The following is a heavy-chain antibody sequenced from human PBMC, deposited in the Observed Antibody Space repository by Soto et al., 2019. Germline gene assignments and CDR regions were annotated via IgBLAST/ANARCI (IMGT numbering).Heavy chain of an antibody. CDR2: IYYSGST. V-gene: IGHV4-59*01. D-gene: IGHD5-12*01. J-gene: IGHJ4*02. Sequence: QVQLQESGPGLVEPSETLSLTCTVSGGSISSYYWSWIRQPPGKGLEWIGYIYYSGSTNYNPSLKSRVTISVDTSKNQFSLKLSSVTAADTAVYYCARETYSGYDSHFDYWGQGTLVTVSS. CDR1: GGSISSYY. CDR3: ARETYSGYDSHFDY.